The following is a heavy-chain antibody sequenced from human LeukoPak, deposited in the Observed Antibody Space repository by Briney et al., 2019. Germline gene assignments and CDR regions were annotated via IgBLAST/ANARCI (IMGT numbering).Heavy chain of an antibody. D-gene: IGHD6-19*01. CDR1: GFTLSSYA. V-gene: IGHV3-23*01. CDR2: ISGSGGST. J-gene: IGHJ4*02. CDR3: TAGIAVSGSNFDC. Sequence: GGSLRLSCEASGFTLSSYAMAWVRQAPGKGLEWVSSISGSGGSTYYAGSVKGRFTISRDNSENTVYLQMHSLRAEDTAEYFCTAGIAVSGSNFDCWGQGTLVTVSS.